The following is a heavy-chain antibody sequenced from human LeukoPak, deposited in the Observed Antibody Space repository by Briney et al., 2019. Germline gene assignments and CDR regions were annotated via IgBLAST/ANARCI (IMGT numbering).Heavy chain of an antibody. CDR2: YIPMFGTA. D-gene: IGHD1-26*01. V-gene: IGHV1-69*13. Sequence: ASVKVSCKASRGTFSRYAISWVRQGPGQGLEWMGGYIPMFGTANYAQNFQNRVTITADESKSTFSMEVSSLRPEDTAVYFCAGASSKWELSFWGQGTLVTVS. J-gene: IGHJ4*02. CDR1: RGTFSRYA. CDR3: AGASSKWELSF.